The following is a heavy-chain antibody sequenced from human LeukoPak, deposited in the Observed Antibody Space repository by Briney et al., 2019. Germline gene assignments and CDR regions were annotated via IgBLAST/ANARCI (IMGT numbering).Heavy chain of an antibody. V-gene: IGHV1-2*02. CDR3: AXXXCSXDSCYWVFDS. D-gene: IGHD2-15*01. J-gene: IGHJ4*02. CDR1: GYTFIDNY. CDR2: INPNGGGT. Sequence: ASVKVSCKASGYTFIDNYLHWVRQAPGQGLEWMGWINPNGGGTNYAQKFQGRVTMTRDTSISTAYMELSRLRSDDTAVYYFAXXXCSXDSCYWVFDSWGQGTLVTVSS.